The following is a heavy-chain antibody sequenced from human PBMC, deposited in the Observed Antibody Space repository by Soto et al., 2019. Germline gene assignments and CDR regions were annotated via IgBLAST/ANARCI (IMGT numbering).Heavy chain of an antibody. J-gene: IGHJ4*02. V-gene: IGHV1-24*01. D-gene: IGHD1-26*01. CDR2: FDPEDGET. Sequence: GASVKVSCKVSGYTLTELSMHWVRQAPGKGLEWMGGFDPEDGETIYAQKFQGRVTMTEDTSTDTAYMELSSLRSEDTAVYYCATAPPAYARYGGSLGDYWGQGTLVTVSS. CDR3: ATAPPAYARYGGSLGDY. CDR1: GYTLTELS.